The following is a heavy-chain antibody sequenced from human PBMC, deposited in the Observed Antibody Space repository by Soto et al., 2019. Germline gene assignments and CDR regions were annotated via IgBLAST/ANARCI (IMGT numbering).Heavy chain of an antibody. CDR3: ARGVAYGDYVRVAFDI. D-gene: IGHD4-17*01. J-gene: IGHJ3*02. V-gene: IGHV4-34*01. Sequence: SETLSLTCAVYGGSFSGYYWSWIRQPPGKGLEWIGEINHSGSTNYNPSPKSRVTISVDTSKNQFSLKLSSVTAADTAVYYCARGVAYGDYVRVAFDIWGQGTMVTVSS. CDR2: INHSGST. CDR1: GGSFSGYY.